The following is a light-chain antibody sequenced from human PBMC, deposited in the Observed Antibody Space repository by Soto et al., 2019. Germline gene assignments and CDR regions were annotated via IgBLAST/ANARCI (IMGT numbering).Light chain of an antibody. J-gene: IGKJ3*01. CDR2: DAS. CDR3: QNYNNHAFT. CDR1: QGISNY. Sequence: DFQMTQSPSSLSASIGDRVTITCRASQGISNYLAWYQQKPGKVPHLLIYDASALQSGVPSRFSGSGSGTDFTLTISSLQPEDVGTYYCQNYNNHAFTFGPGTKVGIK. V-gene: IGKV1-27*01.